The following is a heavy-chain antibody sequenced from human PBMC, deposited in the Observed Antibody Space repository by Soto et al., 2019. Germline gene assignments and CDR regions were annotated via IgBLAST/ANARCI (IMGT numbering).Heavy chain of an antibody. V-gene: IGHV4-34*01. CDR3: ARDRGVGNWFGP. J-gene: IGHJ5*02. CDR1: GGSFNSYF. CDR2: VTPSGGS. Sequence: KPSETLSLTCAVYGGSFNSYFWNWVRQPPGKGLEWIGEVTPSGGSNYNPSLKSRVTISKDTSKNKFSLKLSSVTAADTAVYYCARDRGVGNWFGPWGQGTLVTVSS. D-gene: IGHD1-26*01.